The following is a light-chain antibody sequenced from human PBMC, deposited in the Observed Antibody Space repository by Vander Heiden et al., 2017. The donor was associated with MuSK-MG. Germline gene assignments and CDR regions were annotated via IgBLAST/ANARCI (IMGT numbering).Light chain of an antibody. CDR2: KGS. CDR3: QQDNSYPYT. J-gene: IGKJ2*01. CDR1: QGVNSR. Sequence: DIQLTQSPSTLSAFVGDRVTIACRASQGVNSRLAWYQHKPGKAPKMLVYKGSTLQSGVPSRFSGSGSETAFTLTINGLQPDDFATYYCQQDNSYPYTFGQGTKVEIK. V-gene: IGKV1-5*03.